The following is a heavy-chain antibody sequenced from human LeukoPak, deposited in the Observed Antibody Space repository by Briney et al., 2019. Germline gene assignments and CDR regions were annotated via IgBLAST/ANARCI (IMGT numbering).Heavy chain of an antibody. Sequence: SVKVSCKASGGTFSSYAISWVRQAPGQGLEWMGGIIPIFGTANYAQKFQGRVTITADESTSTAYMELRSLRSDDTAVYYCAGGAPTKYLDYRGQGTLVTVSS. CDR3: AGGAPTKYLDY. J-gene: IGHJ4*02. CDR2: IIPIFGTA. CDR1: GGTFSSYA. V-gene: IGHV1-69*13.